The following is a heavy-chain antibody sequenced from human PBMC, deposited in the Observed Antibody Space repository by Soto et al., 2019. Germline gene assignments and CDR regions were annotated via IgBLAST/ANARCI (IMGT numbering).Heavy chain of an antibody. CDR3: ARGPLGGQWLVPFDY. CDR1: GYSFTRYA. D-gene: IGHD6-19*01. V-gene: IGHV1-3*01. J-gene: IGHJ4*02. CDR2: LNAANGNT. Sequence: ASGTVSCKAVGYSFTRYAIHWVHQAPGQSLEWMGWLNAANGNTKYSEKFQGRVTISGDSSASTAHMDLTSLTSDDTAVYFCARGPLGGQWLVPFDYWGQGTLVTVSS.